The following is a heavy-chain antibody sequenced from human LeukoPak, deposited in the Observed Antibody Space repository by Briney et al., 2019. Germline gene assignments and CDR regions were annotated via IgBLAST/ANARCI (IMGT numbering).Heavy chain of an antibody. CDR3: ARGSPASSGWCVDY. V-gene: IGHV3-21*01. CDR1: GLNFGTSS. D-gene: IGHD6-19*01. J-gene: IGHJ4*02. CDR2: ITSGSSYI. Sequence: GGSLRLSCVVSGLNFGTSSMSWVRQAPGKGLEWVSSITSGSSYIYYADPVKGRFTISRDNAKNSLYLQMNSLRAEDTAIYYCARGSPASSGWCVDYWGQGTLVTVSS.